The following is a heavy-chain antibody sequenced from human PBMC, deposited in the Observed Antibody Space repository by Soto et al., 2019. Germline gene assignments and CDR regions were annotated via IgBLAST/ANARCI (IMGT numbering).Heavy chain of an antibody. V-gene: IGHV3-48*01. D-gene: IGHD1-26*01. J-gene: IGHJ6*02. CDR2: ITKSSRTI. CDR3: ARDGGKGYGMDV. Sequence: EVQLVESGGGLVQPGGSLRLSCAASGFTFSSYSMDWVRQAPGQGLEWVSYITKSSRTIYYADSVKGRFTISRDNAKNSLYLQMNSLRAEDTAVYFCARDGGKGYGMDVWGQGTTVTVSS. CDR1: GFTFSSYS.